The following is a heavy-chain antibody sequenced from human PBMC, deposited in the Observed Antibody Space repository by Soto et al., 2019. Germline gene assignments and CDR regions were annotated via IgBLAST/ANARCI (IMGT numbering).Heavy chain of an antibody. CDR3: ARDQGIQLWSFDY. V-gene: IGHV3-7*01. CDR1: GFTFSSYW. D-gene: IGHD5-18*01. J-gene: IGHJ4*02. CDR2: IKQDGSEK. Sequence: PGGSLRLSCAASGFTFSSYWMSWVRQAPGKGLEWVANIKQDGSEKYYVDSVKGRFTISRGNAKNSLYLQMNSLRAEDTAVYYCARDQGIQLWSFDYWGQGTLVTVSS.